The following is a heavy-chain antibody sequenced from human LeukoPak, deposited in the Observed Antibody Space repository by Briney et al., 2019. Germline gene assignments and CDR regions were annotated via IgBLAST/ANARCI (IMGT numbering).Heavy chain of an antibody. CDR2: ISAYNGNT. J-gene: IGHJ4*02. Sequence: GASVKVSCKASGYTFTSYGISWVRQAPGQGLEWMGWISAYNGNTNYAQKLQGRVTMTTDTSTSTAYMALRSLRSDDTAVYYCARAQSGSYHGGFDYWGQGTLVTVSS. V-gene: IGHV1-18*01. D-gene: IGHD1-26*01. CDR1: GYTFTSYG. CDR3: ARAQSGSYHGGFDY.